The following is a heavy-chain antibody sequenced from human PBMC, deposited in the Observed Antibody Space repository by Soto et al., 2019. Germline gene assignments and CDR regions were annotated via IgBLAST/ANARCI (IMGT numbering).Heavy chain of an antibody. CDR3: ARGVNDYDSSGFYSRHY. Sequence: SETLSLTCAVSGYSITTGYYWGWVRRPPGKGLEWIGSVYHSGRTSYNPSLESRVTISVDTSKNQFSLKLSSVTAADTAVYYCARGVNDYDSSGFYSRHYWGQGILVTVSS. J-gene: IGHJ4*02. CDR1: GYSITTGYY. CDR2: VYHSGRT. D-gene: IGHD3-22*01. V-gene: IGHV4-38-2*01.